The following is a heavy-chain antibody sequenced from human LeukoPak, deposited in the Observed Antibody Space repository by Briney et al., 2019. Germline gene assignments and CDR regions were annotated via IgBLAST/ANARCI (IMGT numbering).Heavy chain of an antibody. V-gene: IGHV3-74*01. D-gene: IGHD5-12*01. Sequence: PGGSLRLSCAASGFTFSSYWMHWVRQAPGKGLVWLARINGDGSSMSYADSVQGRFTISRDNAKNTLYLQMNSLRAEDTAVYYCGRDRGYSGDYWGQGTLVTVSS. CDR1: GFTFSSYW. CDR3: GRDRGYSGDY. J-gene: IGHJ4*02. CDR2: INGDGSSM.